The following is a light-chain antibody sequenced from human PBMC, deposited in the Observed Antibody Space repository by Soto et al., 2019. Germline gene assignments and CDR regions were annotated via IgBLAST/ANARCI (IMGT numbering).Light chain of an antibody. CDR3: QQYKNWPQT. J-gene: IGKJ1*01. CDR1: QSISGT. CDR2: GAS. V-gene: IGKV3-15*01. Sequence: VLTQSPATLSVSPGGRATLSCRASQSISGTLAWYHQKPGQAPRLLIYGASTRATGIPARFSVSVSGTEFTLTIRSLQSEDGAVYYGQQYKNWPQTFGQGTKVDNK.